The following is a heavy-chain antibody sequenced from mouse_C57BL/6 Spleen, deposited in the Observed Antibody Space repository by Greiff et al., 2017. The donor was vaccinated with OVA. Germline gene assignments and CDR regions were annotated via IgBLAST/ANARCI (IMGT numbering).Heavy chain of an antibody. CDR2: IHPNSGST. Sequence: QVQLQQPGAELVKPGASVKLSCKASGYTFTSYWMHWVKQRPGQGLAWIGMIHPNSGSTNYNEKFKSKATLTVDKSSSTAYMQLSSLTSEDSAVYYCARCGLDGYYSYGGQGTTLTVSS. CDR3: ARCGLDGYYSY. J-gene: IGHJ2*01. D-gene: IGHD2-3*01. V-gene: IGHV1-64*01. CDR1: GYTFTSYW.